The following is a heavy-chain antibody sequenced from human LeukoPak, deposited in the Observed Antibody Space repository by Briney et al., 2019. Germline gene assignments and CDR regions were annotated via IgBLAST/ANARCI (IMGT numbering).Heavy chain of an antibody. J-gene: IGHJ6*02. Sequence: WASVKVSCKASGYTFTGYYMHWVRQAPGQGLEWMGIINPSGGSTSYAQKFQGRVTMTRDTSTSTVYMELSSLRSEDTAVYYCARDLGSGWYRFDYYYGMDVWGQGTTVTVSS. CDR3: ARDLGSGWYRFDYYYGMDV. CDR2: INPSGGST. CDR1: GYTFTGYY. D-gene: IGHD6-19*01. V-gene: IGHV1-46*01.